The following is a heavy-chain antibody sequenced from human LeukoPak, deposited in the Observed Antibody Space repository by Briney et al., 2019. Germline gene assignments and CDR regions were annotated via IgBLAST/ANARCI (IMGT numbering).Heavy chain of an antibody. CDR2: ISYDGSNK. V-gene: IGHV3-30-3*01. J-gene: IGHJ4*02. D-gene: IGHD4-17*01. Sequence: PGGSLRLSCAASGFTFSSYAMHWVRQAPGKGLEWVAVISYDGSNKYCADSVKGRFTISRDNSKNTLYLQMNSLRAEDTAVYYCARDQGEDYGDYPLYYFDYWGQGTLVTVSS. CDR1: GFTFSSYA. CDR3: ARDQGEDYGDYPLYYFDY.